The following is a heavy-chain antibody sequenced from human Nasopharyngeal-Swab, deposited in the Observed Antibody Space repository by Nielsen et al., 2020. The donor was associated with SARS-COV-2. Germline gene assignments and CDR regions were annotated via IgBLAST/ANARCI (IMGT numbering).Heavy chain of an antibody. Sequence: VRQMPGKGLEWVANIKQDGSEKYYVDSVKGRFTISRDNAKNSLYLQMNSLRAEDTAVYYCARDRRMVRGVPTFDYWGQGTLVTVSS. CDR3: ARDRRMVRGVPTFDY. J-gene: IGHJ4*02. CDR2: IKQDGSEK. D-gene: IGHD3-10*01. V-gene: IGHV3-7*01.